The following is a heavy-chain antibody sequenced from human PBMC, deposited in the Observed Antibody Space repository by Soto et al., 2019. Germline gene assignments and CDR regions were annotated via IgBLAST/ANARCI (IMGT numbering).Heavy chain of an antibody. V-gene: IGHV4-31*03. CDR1: GGSISSGGYY. J-gene: IGHJ4*02. CDR2: IYYSGST. CDR3: ARRSYSSGWYYFDY. Sequence: SETLSLTCTVSGGSISSGGYYWSWIRQHPGKGLEWIGYIYYSGSTYYNPSLKSRVTISVDTSKNQFSLKLSSVTAAYTAVYYCARRSYSSGWYYFDYWGQGTLVTVSS. D-gene: IGHD6-19*01.